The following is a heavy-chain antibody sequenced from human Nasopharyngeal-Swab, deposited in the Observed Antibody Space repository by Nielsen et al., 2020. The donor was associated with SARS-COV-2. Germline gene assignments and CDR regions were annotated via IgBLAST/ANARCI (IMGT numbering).Heavy chain of an antibody. CDR3: ARGTSTSPGVDY. D-gene: IGHD7-27*01. J-gene: IGHJ4*02. CDR1: GFIFSNYW. V-gene: IGHV3-74*01. CDR2: IRGDGSDP. Sequence: GESLKISCAGSGFIFSNYWMYWVRQAPGKGLVWVSRIRGDGSDPTYADSVKGRFTISRENAKNSLYLQMNSLIAEDTAVYFCARGTSTSPGVDYWGQGILVTVSS.